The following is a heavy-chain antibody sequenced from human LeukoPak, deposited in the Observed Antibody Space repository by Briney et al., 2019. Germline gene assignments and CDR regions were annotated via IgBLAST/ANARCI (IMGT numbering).Heavy chain of an antibody. V-gene: IGHV4-59*01. CDR2: ISHSGST. Sequence: SETLSLTCTVSGTSISSYYWTWIRQPPGKGLEWIGYISHSGSTTYNPSLESRVTISVDTSKNQFSLKLISVTAADTAVYYCAAQYYYGSGSYYDAEYFQRWGQGTLVTVSS. J-gene: IGHJ1*01. D-gene: IGHD3-10*01. CDR3: AAQYYYGSGSYYDAEYFQR. CDR1: GTSISSYY.